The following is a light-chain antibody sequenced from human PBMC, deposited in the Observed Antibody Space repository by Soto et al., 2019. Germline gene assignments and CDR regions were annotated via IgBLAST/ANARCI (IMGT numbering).Light chain of an antibody. J-gene: IGLJ1*01. CDR1: SSNIGAGYD. Sequence: QSLLTQPPSVSGAPGQRVSISCTGSSSNIGAGYDVHWYQHLPGTAPNLLIYANNNRPSGVPDRFSGSKSGTSASLAITGLQAEDEADYYCQSYDSSRSPLYVFGTGTKVTVL. V-gene: IGLV1-40*01. CDR3: QSYDSSRSPLYV. CDR2: ANN.